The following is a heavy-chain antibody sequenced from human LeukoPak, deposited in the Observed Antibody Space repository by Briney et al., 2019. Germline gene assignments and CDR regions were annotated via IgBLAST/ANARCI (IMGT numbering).Heavy chain of an antibody. V-gene: IGHV3-30*04. CDR3: ARDSPYCSGGSCYSGYFDY. CDR1: GFTFSSYA. Sequence: GGSLRLSCAASGFTFSSYAMHWVRRAPGKGLEGVAVISYDGSNKYYADSVKGRFTISRDNSKNTQYLQMNSLRAEDTAVYYCARDSPYCSGGSCYSGYFDYWGQGTLVTVSS. J-gene: IGHJ4*02. D-gene: IGHD2-15*01. CDR2: ISYDGSNK.